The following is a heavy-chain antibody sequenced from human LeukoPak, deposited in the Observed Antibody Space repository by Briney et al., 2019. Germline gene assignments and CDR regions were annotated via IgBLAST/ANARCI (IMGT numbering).Heavy chain of an antibody. CDR1: GSTFANSA. J-gene: IGHJ4*02. V-gene: IGHV3-30*18. CDR2: ISFDGSAK. D-gene: IGHD6-19*01. Sequence: GGSLTLSCVASGSTFANSAMHWVRQAPGKGLEWVTFISFDGSAKYYADAAKGRFAISRDNSKNTLYLEMSSLGLQDTAVYFCVEERDRAGYFRYWGQGILVTVSS. CDR3: VEERDRAGYFRY.